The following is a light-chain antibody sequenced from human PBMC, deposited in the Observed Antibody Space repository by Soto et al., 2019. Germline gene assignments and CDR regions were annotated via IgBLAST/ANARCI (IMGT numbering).Light chain of an antibody. CDR2: GAS. CDR3: QQYYNWPRT. V-gene: IGKV3-15*01. Sequence: EIVLTQSPATLSLSPWERATLSCRASQTVSSYLAWYQQKPGQAPRLLFYGASTGATGLPARFSGSGSGTEFTLTINSLQAEDCAVYYCQQYYNWPRTFGQGTRLEIK. CDR1: QTVSSY. J-gene: IGKJ5*01.